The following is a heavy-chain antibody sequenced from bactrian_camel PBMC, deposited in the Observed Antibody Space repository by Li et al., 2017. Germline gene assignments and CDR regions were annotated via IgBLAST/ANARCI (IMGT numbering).Heavy chain of an antibody. CDR3: AGGGSCSALRFGY. J-gene: IGHJ6*01. V-gene: IGHV3S55*01. CDR2: FDTDGTT. CDR1: GHTYGCAC. Sequence: HVQLVESGGDSVQAGGSLRLSCVVSGHTYGCACVGWFREAPGKEREGIAGFDTDGTTTYAESVKGRFTISKDGAKNTVYLQMDNLKPEDTALYHCAGGGSCSALRFGYWAQGTQVTVS. D-gene: IGHD6*01.